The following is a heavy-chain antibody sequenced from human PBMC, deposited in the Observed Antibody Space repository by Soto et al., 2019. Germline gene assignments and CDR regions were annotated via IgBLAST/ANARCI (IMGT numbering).Heavy chain of an antibody. CDR3: PSEEFEDGRVHFDY. V-gene: IGHV3-30-3*01. CDR2: ISYGGGNK. CDR1: GFTFSTSV. J-gene: IGHJ4*01. D-gene: IGHD3-10*01. Sequence: QVQLLESGGGVVQPGGSLRLSCAASGFTFSTSVKHWVRQAPGKGLEWMAIISYGGGNKYYADSVKGRFTISRDISESTLYLQMNSLRTEDTAVYYCPSEEFEDGRVHFDYWGHGTLVSVSS.